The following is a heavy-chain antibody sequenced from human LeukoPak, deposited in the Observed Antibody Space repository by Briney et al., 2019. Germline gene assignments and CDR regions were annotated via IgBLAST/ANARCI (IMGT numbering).Heavy chain of an antibody. Sequence: SETLSLTCTVSGGSISSGGHYWSWIRQPPGKGLEWIGYIYHTGSTYYNPSLKSRVTISVDRSKNQFSLKLSSVTAADTAVYYCARRQQQLTRVDYYYYMDVWGKGTTVTVSS. D-gene: IGHD6-13*01. J-gene: IGHJ6*03. CDR3: ARRQQQLTRVDYYYYMDV. V-gene: IGHV4-30-2*01. CDR1: GGSISSGGHY. CDR2: IYHTGST.